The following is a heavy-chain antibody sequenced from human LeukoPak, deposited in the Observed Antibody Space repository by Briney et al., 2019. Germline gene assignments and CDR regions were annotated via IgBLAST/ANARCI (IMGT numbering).Heavy chain of an antibody. CDR1: GFTFSSYS. CDR3: ARVNAGGRSPVSDY. V-gene: IGHV3-21*01. J-gene: IGHJ4*02. CDR2: ISSSSSYI. Sequence: PGGSLRLSCAASGFTFSSYSMNWVRQAPGKGLEWVSSISSSSSYIYYADSVKGRFTISRDNAKNSLYLQMNSLRAEDTAVYYCARVNAGGRSPVSDYWGQGTLVTVSS. D-gene: IGHD3-16*01.